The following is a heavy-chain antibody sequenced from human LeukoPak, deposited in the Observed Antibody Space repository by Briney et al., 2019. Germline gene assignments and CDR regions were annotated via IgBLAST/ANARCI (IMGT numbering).Heavy chain of an antibody. D-gene: IGHD6-19*01. V-gene: IGHV3-23*01. CDR3: AKGLSAYSSGWYQYDYYYYGMDV. J-gene: IGHJ6*02. CDR2: ISGSGGST. Sequence: GGSLRLSCAASGFTFSSYAMSWVRQAPGKGLEWVSAISGSGGSTYYADSVKGRFTISRDNSKNTLYLQMNSLRAEDTAVYYCAKGLSAYSSGWYQYDYYYYGMDVWGQGTTVTVSS. CDR1: GFTFSSYA.